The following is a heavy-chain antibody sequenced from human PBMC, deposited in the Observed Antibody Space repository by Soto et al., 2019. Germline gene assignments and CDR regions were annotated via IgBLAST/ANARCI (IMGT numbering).Heavy chain of an antibody. V-gene: IGHV3-11*06. CDR3: ARSVVSSTRFDP. Sequence: GGSLRLSCAASGFTCSDYYMSWIRQAPGKGLEWISYISSRNDYTNYADSVKGRFAISRDNAKNSLYLQMNSLRAEDTAIYYCARSVVSSTRFDPWGLGTLVTVSS. CDR2: ISSRNDYT. CDR1: GFTCSDYY. D-gene: IGHD6-13*01. J-gene: IGHJ5*02.